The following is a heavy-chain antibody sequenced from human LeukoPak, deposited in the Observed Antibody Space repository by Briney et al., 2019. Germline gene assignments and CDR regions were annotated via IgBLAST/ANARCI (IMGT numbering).Heavy chain of an antibody. CDR3: ARGRNPPGYTSGWYHWFDP. CDR2: IYYSGST. V-gene: IGHV4-59*01. CDR1: GGSISSYD. D-gene: IGHD6-19*01. J-gene: IGHJ5*02. Sequence: PSETLSLTCTVSGGSISSYDWSWIRQPPGKGLEWIGYIYYSGSTNYNPSLKSRITMSVDTSKNQFSLNLNSATAADTAVYYCARGRNPPGYTSGWYHWFDPWGQGTLVTVSS.